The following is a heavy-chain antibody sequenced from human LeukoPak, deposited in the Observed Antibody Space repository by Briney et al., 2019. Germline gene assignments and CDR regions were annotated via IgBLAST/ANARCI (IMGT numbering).Heavy chain of an antibody. V-gene: IGHV1-8*01. CDR3: ARCPRRARWFREFHKYYYYYYMDV. D-gene: IGHD3-10*01. Sequence: GASVKVSCKASGYTFTSYDINWVRQATGQGLEWMGWMNPNSGNTGYAQKFQGRVTMTRNTSISTAYMELSSLRSEDTAVYYCARCPRRARWFREFHKYYYYYYMDVWGKGTTVIVSS. CDR2: MNPNSGNT. CDR1: GYTFTSYD. J-gene: IGHJ6*03.